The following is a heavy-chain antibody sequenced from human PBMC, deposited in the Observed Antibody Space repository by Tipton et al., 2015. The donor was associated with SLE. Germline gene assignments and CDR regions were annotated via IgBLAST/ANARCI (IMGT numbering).Heavy chain of an antibody. J-gene: IGHJ3*02. CDR1: GGSISRGTYY. V-gene: IGHV4-31*03. CDR3: ARGFYTDTSGNYGCFDI. Sequence: TLSLTCIVSGGSISRGTYYWSWIRHHPRKGPEWIGYIYNSGGTYYNPSLKSRVTISIDTSRNQFSLNLNSVTAADTALYYCARGFYTDTSGNYGCFDIWGQGTMVPVSS. CDR2: IYNSGGT. D-gene: IGHD3-22*01.